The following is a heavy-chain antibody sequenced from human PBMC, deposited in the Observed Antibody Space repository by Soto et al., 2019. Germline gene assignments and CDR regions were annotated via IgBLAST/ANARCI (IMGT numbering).Heavy chain of an antibody. J-gene: IGHJ3*02. CDR1: GFTFSSYD. V-gene: IGHV3-13*01. D-gene: IGHD2-15*01. CDR2: IGTADDT. Sequence: GGSLRLSCAASGFTFSSYDMHWVRQATGKGLEWVSAIGTADDTYYPGSVKGRFTISRENAKNSLYLQMNSVRAGDTAVYYCARAEREYGGGGSCHADAFDIWGQGTMVTVSS. CDR3: ARAEREYGGGGSCHADAFDI.